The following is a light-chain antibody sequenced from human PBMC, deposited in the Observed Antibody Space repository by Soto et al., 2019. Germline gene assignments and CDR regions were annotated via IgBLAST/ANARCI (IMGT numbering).Light chain of an antibody. Sequence: QSVLTQPPSVSGSPGQSITLSCTGTSSDVGSYNYVSWYQHLPGKAPKLMIYEVSNRPSGVSNRFSGSKSGNTASLTISGLQAEDEADYYCSSYTSRSTVTFGGGTKLTVL. CDR1: SSDVGSYNY. CDR3: SSYTSRSTVT. CDR2: EVS. V-gene: IGLV2-14*01. J-gene: IGLJ2*01.